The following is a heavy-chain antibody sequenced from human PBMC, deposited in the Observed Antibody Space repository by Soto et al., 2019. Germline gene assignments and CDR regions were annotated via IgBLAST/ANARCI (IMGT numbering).Heavy chain of an antibody. CDR2: ISADNGNT. V-gene: IGHV1-18*01. D-gene: IGHD2-15*01. Sequence: QVQLVQSGAEVKKPGASVKVSCKASGYTFTSYGISWVRQAPGQGLEWMGWISADNGNTNYAQKLQGRVTMTTDTSTSTAYMELRSLRADDTAVYYCARDALAGVAANWFDPWGQGTLVTVSS. CDR3: ARDALAGVAANWFDP. J-gene: IGHJ5*02. CDR1: GYTFTSYG.